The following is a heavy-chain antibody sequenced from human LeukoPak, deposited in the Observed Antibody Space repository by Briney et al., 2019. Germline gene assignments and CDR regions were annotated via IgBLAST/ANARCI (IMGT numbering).Heavy chain of an antibody. CDR2: IRSKAYGATT. J-gene: IGHJ4*02. D-gene: IGHD2-21*01. CDR1: GFTFGDYG. V-gene: IGHV3-49*04. Sequence: GGSLRLSCITSGFTFGDYGLSWVRQAPGKGLEWVGFIRSKAYGATTEYAASLKDRFTISRDDSKSIAYLQVNSLKTEDTAVYYCTTDQNSQEDYWGQGTLVTVSS. CDR3: TTDQNSQEDY.